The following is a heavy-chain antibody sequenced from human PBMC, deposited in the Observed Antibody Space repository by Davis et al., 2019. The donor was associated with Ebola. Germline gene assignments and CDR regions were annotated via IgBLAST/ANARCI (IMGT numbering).Heavy chain of an antibody. D-gene: IGHD5-24*01. CDR2: IYYSGSP. J-gene: IGHJ3*02. CDR3: ARRTRSAMSTIFHDAFDI. V-gene: IGHV4-59*08. Sequence: SETLSLTCTVSGGSISSYYWSWIRQPLGKGLEWIGYIYYSGSPNYHPSLKSRVTISVDTSKNQFSLKLSSVTAADTAAYYCARRTRSAMSTIFHDAFDIWGQGTMVTVSS. CDR1: GGSISSYY.